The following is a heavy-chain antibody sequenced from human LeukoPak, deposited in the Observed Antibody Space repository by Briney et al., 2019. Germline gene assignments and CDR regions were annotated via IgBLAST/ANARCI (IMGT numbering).Heavy chain of an antibody. D-gene: IGHD1-26*01. CDR1: GFNFRSFG. CDR2: VSFETNDI. CDR3: ARDPLRRGTSYLDN. J-gene: IGHJ4*02. V-gene: IGHV3-30*03. Sequence: GGSLRLSCAASGFNFRSFGFHWVRQDPGKGLEWLAIVSFETNDIYYTDSVKSRFTISGDESKNTLYLQMNSLRSDDTALYYCARDPLRRGTSYLDNWGQGTLVTVAS.